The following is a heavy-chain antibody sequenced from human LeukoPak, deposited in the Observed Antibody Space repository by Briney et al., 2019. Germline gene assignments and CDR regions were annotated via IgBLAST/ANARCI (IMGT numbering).Heavy chain of an antibody. V-gene: IGHV1-24*01. CDR1: GYTLTELS. CDR2: FDPEDGET. D-gene: IGHD6-19*01. CDR3: ATSSNPLSYSSGWYPGWFDP. Sequence: ASVKVSCKVSGYTLTELSMHWVRQAPGKGLEWMGGFDPEDGETIYAQKFQGRVTMTEDTSTDTAYMELSSLRFEDTAVYYCATSSNPLSYSSGWYPGWFDPWGQGTLVTVSS. J-gene: IGHJ5*02.